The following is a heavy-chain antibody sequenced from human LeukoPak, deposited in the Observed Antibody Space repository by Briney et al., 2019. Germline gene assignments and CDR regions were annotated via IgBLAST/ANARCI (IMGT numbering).Heavy chain of an antibody. CDR3: ARGSSGWPEYFQH. CDR2: ISSSSSYI. D-gene: IGHD6-19*01. J-gene: IGHJ1*01. CDR1: GLTFSSYS. V-gene: IGHV3-21*01. Sequence: GGSLRLSCATSGLTFSSYSMNWVRQAPGKGLEWVSSISSSSSYIYCADSVKGRFTISRDNAKNSLYLQMNSLRAEDTAVYYCARGSSGWPEYFQHWGQGTLVTVSS.